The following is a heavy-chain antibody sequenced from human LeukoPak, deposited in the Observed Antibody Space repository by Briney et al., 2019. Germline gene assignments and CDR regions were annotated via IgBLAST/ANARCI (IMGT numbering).Heavy chain of an antibody. J-gene: IGHJ3*02. CDR2: IYTSGST. V-gene: IGHV4-61*09. D-gene: IGHD3-3*01. CDR1: GGSISRGSFY. CDR3: ARFSDFWSGHGTHAFDI. Sequence: SQTLPLTCTVSGGSISRGSFYWRWIRQPAGEGLEWTGHIYTSGSTNYNPSLKSRVTISIDTSKNQFSLRLTSVTAADTAVYYCARFSDFWSGHGTHAFDIWGQGTMVTVSS.